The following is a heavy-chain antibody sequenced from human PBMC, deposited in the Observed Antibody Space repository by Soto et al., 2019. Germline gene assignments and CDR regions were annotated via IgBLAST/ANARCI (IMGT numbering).Heavy chain of an antibody. CDR1: GFTFSGYS. V-gene: IGHV3-48*02. J-gene: IGHJ2*01. CDR3: ARGPSAAAPLSDWYFDL. Sequence: EVQLVEPGGGLVLPGGSLRLSCAASGFTFSGYSMNWVRQAPGKGLEWVSYIASTSWNIYYADTVKGRFTISRDNAKNSLYLQMNSLRDEDTAVYYCARGPSAAAPLSDWYFDLWGRGTLVTVSS. D-gene: IGHD2-2*01. CDR2: IASTSWNI.